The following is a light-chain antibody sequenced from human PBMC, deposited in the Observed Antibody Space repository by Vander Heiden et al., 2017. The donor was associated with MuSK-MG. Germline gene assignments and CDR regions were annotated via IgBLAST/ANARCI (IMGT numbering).Light chain of an antibody. J-gene: IGKJ2*01. Sequence: DIQMTQSPSSLSASMGDRVTVTCRASQNIAIYLNWYQQKPGKAPKLLIYAASSLQSGVPSRFSGSGSGTDFTLTISRLQPEDFATYYCQQCESTPYTFGQGTKLEIK. CDR2: AAS. CDR1: QNIAIY. CDR3: QQCESTPYT. V-gene: IGKV1-39*01.